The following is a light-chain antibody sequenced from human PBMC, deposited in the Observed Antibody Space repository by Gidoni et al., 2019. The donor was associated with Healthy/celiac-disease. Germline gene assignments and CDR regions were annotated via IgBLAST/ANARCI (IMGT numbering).Light chain of an antibody. CDR1: QGISSY. V-gene: IGKV1-8*01. CDR3: QQYYSYPLT. CDR2: AAS. J-gene: IGKJ4*01. Sequence: AIRMTQSPSSFSASTGDRVTITCRASQGISSYLDWYQQKPGKAPKLLIYAASTLQSGVPSRFSGSGSGTDFTLTIRCLQSEDFATYYCQQYYSYPLTFGGGTKVEIK.